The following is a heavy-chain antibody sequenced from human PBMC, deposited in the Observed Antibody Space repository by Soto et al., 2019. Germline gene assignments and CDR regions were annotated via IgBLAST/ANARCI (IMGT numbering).Heavy chain of an antibody. D-gene: IGHD6-19*01. Sequence: LRLSCAASGFTFSRYAVSWVHQAPGKGLEWVSVFDGSVGHTYYANSVKGRFAISSDNSKNTLFLQMNSLKAQDTAVYFCAKHLQHESGWTLAHWGLGTLVTVSS. CDR3: AKHLQHESGWTLAH. CDR1: GFTFSRYA. V-gene: IGHV3-23*01. CDR2: FDGSVGHT. J-gene: IGHJ4*02.